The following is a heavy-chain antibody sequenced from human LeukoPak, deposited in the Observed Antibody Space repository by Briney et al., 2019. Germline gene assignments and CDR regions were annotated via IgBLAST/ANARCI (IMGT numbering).Heavy chain of an antibody. V-gene: IGHV3-9*01. CDR1: GFTFDDYA. D-gene: IGHD3-3*01. Sequence: GGSLRLSCAAPGFTFDDYAMHWVRQAPGKGLEWVSGISWNSGSIGYADSVKGRFTISRDNAKNSLYLQMNSLRAEDTALYYCAKDPTFDFWSGYYDYWGQGTLVTVSS. CDR3: AKDPTFDFWSGYYDY. J-gene: IGHJ4*02. CDR2: ISWNSGSI.